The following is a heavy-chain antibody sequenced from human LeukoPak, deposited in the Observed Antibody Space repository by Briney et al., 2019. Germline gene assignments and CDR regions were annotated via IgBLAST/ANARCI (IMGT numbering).Heavy chain of an antibody. CDR2: IRYDGSNK. Sequence: GGSLRISCAASGFTFSTYGMHWVRQAPGKGLEWVAFIRYDGSNKYYADSVKGRFTISRDNSKNTLYLQMNSLRAEDTAVYYCAKDRGYYDSSGYDGFEYWGQGTLVTVSS. CDR3: AKDRGYYDSSGYDGFEY. J-gene: IGHJ4*02. V-gene: IGHV3-30*02. D-gene: IGHD3-22*01. CDR1: GFTFSTYG.